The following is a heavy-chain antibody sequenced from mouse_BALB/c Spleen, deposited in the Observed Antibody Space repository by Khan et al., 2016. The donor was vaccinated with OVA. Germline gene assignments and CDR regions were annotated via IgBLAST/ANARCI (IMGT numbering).Heavy chain of an antibody. V-gene: IGHV1-69*02. CDR3: ARDQYGNYFSAMDY. D-gene: IGHD2-10*02. CDR1: GYTFTSYW. Sequence: QVQLQQPGAELVKPGAPVKLSCKASGYTFTSYWMNWVKQRPGRGLEWIGRIDPSDSETHYNQKIKDKATLSLYKSSITASIHLSSLTSEDSAVYYCARDQYGNYFSAMDYCCPGTSVTVSS. CDR2: IDPSDSET. J-gene: IGHJ4*01.